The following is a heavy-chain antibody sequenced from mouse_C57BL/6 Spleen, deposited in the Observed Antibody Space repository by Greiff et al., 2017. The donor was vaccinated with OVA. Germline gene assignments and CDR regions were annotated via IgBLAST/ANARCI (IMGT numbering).Heavy chain of an antibody. D-gene: IGHD1-1*01. Sequence: EVQLQQSGPELVKPGASVKISCKASGYTFTDYYMNWVKQSHGKSLEWIGDIIPNNGGTSYNQKFKGKATLTVDKSSSTAYMELRSLTSEDSAVYYCASSTVEDYYAMDDWGQGTSVTVSS. CDR1: GYTFTDYY. CDR2: IIPNNGGT. V-gene: IGHV1-26*01. J-gene: IGHJ4*01. CDR3: ASSTVEDYYAMDD.